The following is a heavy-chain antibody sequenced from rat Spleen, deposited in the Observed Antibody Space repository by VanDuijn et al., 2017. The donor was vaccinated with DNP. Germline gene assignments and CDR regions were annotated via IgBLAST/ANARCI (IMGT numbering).Heavy chain of an antibody. V-gene: IGHV5-31*01. CDR3: AARYSSSWFAY. CDR1: GFTFSNYW. D-gene: IGHD1-2*01. Sequence: EVQLVESGGDLVQPGRSLKLSCVASGFTFSNYWMTWIRQVPGRGLEWVASITSSGGSIYYPDSVKGRFTISRDDAKNTLYLQMNSLRSEDTATYYCAARYSSSWFAYWGQGTLVTV. J-gene: IGHJ3*01. CDR2: ITSSGGSI.